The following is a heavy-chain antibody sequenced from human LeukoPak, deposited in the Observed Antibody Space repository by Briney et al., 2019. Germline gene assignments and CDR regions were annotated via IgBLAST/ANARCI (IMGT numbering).Heavy chain of an antibody. D-gene: IGHD6-13*01. Sequence: ASVKVSCKASGYTFNSYGISWVRQAPGQGLEWMGWISAYNGHTNYAQKFQGRVTMTRDTSISTAYMELSRLRSDDTAVYYCARAKGGSSWYYYWGQGTLVTVSS. V-gene: IGHV1-18*01. CDR3: ARAKGGSSWYYY. J-gene: IGHJ4*02. CDR2: ISAYNGHT. CDR1: GYTFNSYG.